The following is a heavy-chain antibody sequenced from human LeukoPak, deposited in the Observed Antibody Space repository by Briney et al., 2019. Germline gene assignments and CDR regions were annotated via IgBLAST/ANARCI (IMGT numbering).Heavy chain of an antibody. J-gene: IGHJ3*02. CDR2: INPNSGGT. V-gene: IGHV1-2*02. D-gene: IGHD6-13*01. CDR1: GYTFTGYY. Sequence: ASVKVSCKASGYTFTGYYMHWVRQAPGQGLEWMGWINPNSGGTNYAQKFQGRVTMTRDTSISTAYMELSRLRSDDTAVYYCATEKGIAAAGTEAFDIWGQGTMVTVSS. CDR3: ATEKGIAAAGTEAFDI.